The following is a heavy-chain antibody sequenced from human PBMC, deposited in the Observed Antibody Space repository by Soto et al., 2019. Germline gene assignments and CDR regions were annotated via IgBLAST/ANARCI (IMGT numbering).Heavy chain of an antibody. Sequence: QVQLVQSGAEVKKPGSSVKVSCKASGGTFSSYTISWVRQAPGQGLEWMGRIIPILGIANYAQKFQGRVTITADKSTSTAYMELSSLRSEDTAVYYCARDDKWLRPFYYCGQGTLVTVSS. V-gene: IGHV1-69*08. CDR3: ARDDKWLRPFYY. J-gene: IGHJ4*02. CDR2: IIPILGIA. CDR1: GGTFSSYT. D-gene: IGHD5-12*01.